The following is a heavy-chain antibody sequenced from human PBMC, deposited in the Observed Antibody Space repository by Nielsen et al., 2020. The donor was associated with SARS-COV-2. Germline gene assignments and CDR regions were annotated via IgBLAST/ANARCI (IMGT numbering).Heavy chain of an antibody. V-gene: IGHV3-9*01. CDR2: ISWNSGSI. D-gene: IGHD4-17*01. CDR1: GGSVNTHA. CDR3: AKVGSRLYGDYFDY. Sequence: LSLTCAVFGGSVNTHAWWSWVRQAPGKGLEWVSGISWNSGSIGYADSVKGRFTVSRDNAKNSLYLQMNSLRAEDTALYYCAKVGSRLYGDYFDYWGQGTLVTVSS. J-gene: IGHJ4*02.